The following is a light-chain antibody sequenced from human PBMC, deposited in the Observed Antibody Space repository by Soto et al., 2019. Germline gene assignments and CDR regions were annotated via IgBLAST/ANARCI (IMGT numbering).Light chain of an antibody. J-gene: IGLJ1*01. CDR1: SSDVGGYNY. Sequence: VLTQPASVSGSPGRSITISCTGTSSDVGGYNYVSWYQQHPGKAPKLMIYDVSNRPSGVSYRFSGSKSGNTASLTISGLQAEDEADYYCSSYTSSSTLYVFGTGTKVTVL. CDR3: SSYTSSSTLYV. V-gene: IGLV2-14*03. CDR2: DVS.